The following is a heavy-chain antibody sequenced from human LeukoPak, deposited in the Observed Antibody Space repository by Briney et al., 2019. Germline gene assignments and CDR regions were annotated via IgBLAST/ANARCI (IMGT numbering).Heavy chain of an antibody. CDR1: GFTFSNYG. CDR3: AKDSSYYDHRGWSAYYMDV. CDR2: ITYDGTVK. Sequence: PGGSLRLSCAASGFTFSNYGIHWVRQAPGKGLEWLTIITYDGTVKTYADSVKGRFTISRDDSENTVSLEMHCLRAEDTAVYYCAKDSSYYDHRGWSAYYMDVWGKGTTVTVSS. J-gene: IGHJ6*03. D-gene: IGHD3-16*01. V-gene: IGHV3-30*18.